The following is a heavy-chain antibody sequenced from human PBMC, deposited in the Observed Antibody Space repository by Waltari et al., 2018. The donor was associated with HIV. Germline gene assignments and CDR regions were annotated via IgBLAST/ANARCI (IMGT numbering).Heavy chain of an antibody. CDR1: GAAFSSYW. V-gene: IGHV3-74*01. J-gene: IGHJ4*02. Sequence: EVQLVESGGGLVNPGGSLRRSCAPCGAAFSSYWIHWVGQSPGKGLVWVSRINSDGSSTTYADSVKGRFTISRDNAKNTLYLQMNSLRDEDTAVYYCATFPINDHSNKRLGYWGQGTLVTVSS. CDR3: ATFPINDHSNKRLGY. D-gene: IGHD4-4*01. CDR2: INSDGSST.